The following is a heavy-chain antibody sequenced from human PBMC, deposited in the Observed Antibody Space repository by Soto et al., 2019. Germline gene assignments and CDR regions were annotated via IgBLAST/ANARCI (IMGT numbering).Heavy chain of an antibody. CDR1: GGSVTGGGHV. CDR2: IDKSGTT. J-gene: IGHJ5*02. CDR3: ARVTFHYGSSGYGVAWFDP. Sequence: SETLSLPCAVSGGSVTGGGHVWSWIRQPPGKGLQWIANIDKSGTTNYNPSLKRRVMTSVDTSKNQFALKLSSVTSADTAIFYCARVTFHYGSSGYGVAWFDPWGQGNLVT. V-gene: IGHV4-61*08. D-gene: IGHD3-22*01.